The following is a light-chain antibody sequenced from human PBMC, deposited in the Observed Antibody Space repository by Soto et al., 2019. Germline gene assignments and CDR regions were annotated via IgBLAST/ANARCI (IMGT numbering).Light chain of an antibody. CDR3: SSSTSTTTLL. Sequence: QSVLTQPASVSGSPGQSITISCTGTDSDVGGYNYVSWYQQHPGKAPKLIIYGVTNRPSGVSNRFSGSKSGNTASLTISGLQAEDEAEYYCSSSTSTTTLLFGGGTKLTVL. J-gene: IGLJ2*01. CDR2: GVT. V-gene: IGLV2-14*01. CDR1: DSDVGGYNY.